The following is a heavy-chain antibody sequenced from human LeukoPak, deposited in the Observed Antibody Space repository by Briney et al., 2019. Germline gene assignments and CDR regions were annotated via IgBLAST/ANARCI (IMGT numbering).Heavy chain of an antibody. Sequence: SQTLPLTCAISGDSVSSNSAAWNWIRQSPSRGLERLGRTYYRSKWYNDYAVSVKSRITINPDTSKNQFSLQLNSVTPEDTAVYYCARDNEWLRGNYYYYYGMDVWGQGTTVTVSS. D-gene: IGHD5-12*01. CDR3: ARDNEWLRGNYYYYYGMDV. CDR1: GDSVSSNSAA. J-gene: IGHJ6*02. CDR2: TYYRSKWYN. V-gene: IGHV6-1*01.